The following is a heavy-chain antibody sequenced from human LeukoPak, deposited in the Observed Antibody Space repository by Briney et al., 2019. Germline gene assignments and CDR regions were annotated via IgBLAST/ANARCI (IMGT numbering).Heavy chain of an antibody. CDR3: AREAGYSRIFDY. J-gene: IGHJ4*02. V-gene: IGHV3-21*01. Sequence: GGSLRLSCAASGFTFSSYSMNWVRQAPGKGLECVSSISSSSSYIYYADSVKGRFTISRDNAKNSLYLQMNSLRAEDTAVYYCAREAGYSRIFDYWGQGTLVTVSS. D-gene: IGHD3-3*02. CDR2: ISSSSSYI. CDR1: GFTFSSYS.